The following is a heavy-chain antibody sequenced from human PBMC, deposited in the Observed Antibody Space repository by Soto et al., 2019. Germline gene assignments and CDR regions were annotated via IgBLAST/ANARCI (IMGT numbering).Heavy chain of an antibody. V-gene: IGHV1-2*04. Sequence: ASVKVSCKASGYIFPDYYVHWVRQAPGEGLEWMGRINPNGGGTNYAQKFEGWVTMTTDTSISTAYMELSRLNFDDTAVYYCARGEQLVHFDSWGQGTLVPVSS. CDR3: ARGEQLVHFDS. D-gene: IGHD6-6*01. J-gene: IGHJ4*01. CDR2: INPNGGGT. CDR1: GYIFPDYY.